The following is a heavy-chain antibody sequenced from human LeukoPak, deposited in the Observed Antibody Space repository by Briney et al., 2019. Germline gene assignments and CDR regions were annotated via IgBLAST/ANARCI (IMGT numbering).Heavy chain of an antibody. V-gene: IGHV3-66*01. CDR1: GFTVSGNY. CDR2: IYSGDST. Sequence: PGGSLRLSCAASGFTVSGNYMSWVRQAPGKGLEWVSIIYSGDSTYYADSVKGRFTISRDNSKNTLYLQMNSLRAEDMAVYYCAREKSYYYYVMDVWGQGTTVTVSS. J-gene: IGHJ6*02. CDR3: AREKSYYYYVMDV.